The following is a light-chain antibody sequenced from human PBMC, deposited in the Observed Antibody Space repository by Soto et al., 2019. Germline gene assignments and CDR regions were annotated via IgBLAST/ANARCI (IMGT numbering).Light chain of an antibody. Sequence: EIVMTQSPATLSVSPGERATLSCRASQSVSSNLAWYQQKPGQAPRLFIYGASTRATGIPARFSGSGSGTDFTLTISSMQSEDFAVYYCQQYNNWPPVTFGQGTRLEIK. CDR2: GAS. CDR1: QSVSSN. V-gene: IGKV3-15*01. CDR3: QQYNNWPPVT. J-gene: IGKJ5*01.